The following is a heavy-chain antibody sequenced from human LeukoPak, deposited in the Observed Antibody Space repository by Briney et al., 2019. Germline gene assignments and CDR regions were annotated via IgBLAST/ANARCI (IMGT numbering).Heavy chain of an antibody. V-gene: IGHV4-39*01. CDR3: ARRGGSGRAFDY. J-gene: IGHJ4*02. CDR1: GASISGGTYY. Sequence: SETLSLTCSVSGASISGGTYYWGWIRQPPGKGLEWIGSIYYTGSTYDNPSLKSRVTISVDTSKNQFSLKLSSVTAADTAVYCCARRGGSGRAFDYWGQGTLVTVSS. D-gene: IGHD1-26*01. CDR2: IYYTGST.